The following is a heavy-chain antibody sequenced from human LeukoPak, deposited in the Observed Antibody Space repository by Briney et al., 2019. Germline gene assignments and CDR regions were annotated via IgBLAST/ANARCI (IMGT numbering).Heavy chain of an antibody. CDR1: GFTVSSNY. CDR2: TYSGGRT. Sequence: GGSLRLSCAASGFTVSSNYMSWVRQAPGKGLEWVSITYSGGRTYYANSVKGRFTISRDNAKNSLYLQMNSLRAEDTAVYYCARDYENLTGSKTRFHYWGQGTLVTVSS. CDR3: ARDYENLTGSKTRFHY. D-gene: IGHD3-9*01. V-gene: IGHV3-53*01. J-gene: IGHJ4*02.